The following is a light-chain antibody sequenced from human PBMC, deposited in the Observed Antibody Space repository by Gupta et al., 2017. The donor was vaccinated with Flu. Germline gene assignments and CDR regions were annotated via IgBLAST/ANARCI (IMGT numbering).Light chain of an antibody. J-gene: IGKJ2*01. CDR2: GAS. Sequence: PSSLSASVGDRVTITCRASQSISSYLNWYQQKPGKAPDLLIYGASSLQSGVPSRFSGSGSGTDFTLTISSLQPEDFATYYCQQSYRSPRTFGQGTKLEIK. CDR3: QQSYRSPRT. CDR1: QSISSY. V-gene: IGKV1-39*01.